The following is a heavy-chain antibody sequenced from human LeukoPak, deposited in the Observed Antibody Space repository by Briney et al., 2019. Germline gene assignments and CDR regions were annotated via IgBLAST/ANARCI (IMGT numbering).Heavy chain of an antibody. CDR1: RFTFTSYG. J-gene: IGHJ6*03. CDR2: ISYDGSNQ. D-gene: IGHD5-18*01. Sequence: PGGSLRLSCAPSRFTFTSYGMHWARQAPGKGLECVAVISYDGSNQYYADSVKARFTISRDNSKNTLYLQMNSLRAEDTAVYYCAKDPSRGYSYGFRPDEYYYYYMDVWGKGTTVTVSS. CDR3: AKDPSRGYSYGFRPDEYYYYYMDV. V-gene: IGHV3-30*18.